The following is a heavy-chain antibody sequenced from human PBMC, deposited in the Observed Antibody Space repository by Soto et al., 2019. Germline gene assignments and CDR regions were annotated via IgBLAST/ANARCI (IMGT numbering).Heavy chain of an antibody. D-gene: IGHD3-3*01. CDR1: GSTFSSYS. CDR2: ISSSSSYT. J-gene: IGHJ4*02. CDR3: ARGSPTILGPRDY. V-gene: IGHV3-21*01. Sequence: TGGSLRLSCAASGSTFSSYSMNWVRQAPGKGLEWVSCISSSSSYTDYADSVKGRFTISRDNAKNSLYLQMNSLRAEDTAIYYCARGSPTILGPRDYWGQGTLVTVSS.